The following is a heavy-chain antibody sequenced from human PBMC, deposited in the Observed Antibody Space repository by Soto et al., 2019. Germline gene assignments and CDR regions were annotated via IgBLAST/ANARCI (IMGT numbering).Heavy chain of an antibody. V-gene: IGHV3-74*01. D-gene: IGHD5-18*01. CDR3: ARDHRWIQLWPYYYYYGMDV. CDR2: INRDGSST. CDR1: GFTFSSYW. J-gene: IGHJ6*02. Sequence: LRLSCAASGFTFSSYWMHWVRQAPGKGLVWVSRINRDGSSTSYADSVKCRFTISRDNAKNTLYLQMNSLRAEDTAVYYCARDHRWIQLWPYYYYYGMDVWGQGTTVTVSS.